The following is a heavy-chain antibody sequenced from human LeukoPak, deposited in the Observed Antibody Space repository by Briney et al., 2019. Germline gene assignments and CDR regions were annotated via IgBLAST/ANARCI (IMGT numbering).Heavy chain of an antibody. CDR1: GDSISSYY. Sequence: PSETLSLTCTVPGDSISSYYWSWVRQTAGKGLEWVGRIYTSGSTNYNPSLKSPGTMSLDTSKNQCSLKLSSVTAAATAVYYCAREDYGDYGAFDYCGQGTLVTVSS. V-gene: IGHV4-4*07. CDR2: IYTSGST. J-gene: IGHJ4*02. CDR3: AREDYGDYGAFDY. D-gene: IGHD4-17*01.